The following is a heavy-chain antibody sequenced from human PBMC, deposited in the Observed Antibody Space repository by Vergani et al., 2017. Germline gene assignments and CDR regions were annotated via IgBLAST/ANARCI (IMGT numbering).Heavy chain of an antibody. D-gene: IGHD2-15*01. CDR1: GYSVGSGYY. CDR3: ASKRGACRAAYCHSYDF. CDR2: VHRNGNT. V-gene: IGHV4-38-2*01. J-gene: IGHJ4*02. Sequence: QVDLQESGPGLVKSSETLSLNCAVSGYSVGSGYYWGWIRQPPGRGLEWIGCVHRNGNTYYTSSFRSRATISRDTSKNQFSLRLTSVTAADTAVYYCASKRGACRAAYCHSYDFWGPGTLVGVSS.